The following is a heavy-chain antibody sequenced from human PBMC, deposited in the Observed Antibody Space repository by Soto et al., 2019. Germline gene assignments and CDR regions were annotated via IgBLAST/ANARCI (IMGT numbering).Heavy chain of an antibody. Sequence: GGSQRLSCAVSGFICSSYDMSWVRQAPGKGLEWVSTILVGGSTHYEDSVKGRFTISRDTSKNTVYLQMNSLTAGDTAVYYCAKATATGGGAFEICGQGTMVTVSS. V-gene: IGHV3-23*01. J-gene: IGHJ3*02. CDR3: AKATATGGGAFEI. D-gene: IGHD2-8*02. CDR1: GFICSSYD. CDR2: ILVGGST.